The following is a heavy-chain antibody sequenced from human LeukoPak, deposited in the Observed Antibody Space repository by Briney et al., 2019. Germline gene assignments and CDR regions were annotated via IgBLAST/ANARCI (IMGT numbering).Heavy chain of an antibody. V-gene: IGHV3-9*01. CDR1: GFTFDDYA. CDR2: ITWNSGSI. J-gene: IGHJ4*02. CDR3: AKKGTAATLDY. Sequence: GRSLRLSCAASGFTFDDYAMHWVRQAPGKGLEWVSGITWNSGSIGYADSVKGRFTISRDNAKNSLYLQMNGLRAEDTALYYCAKKGTAATLDYWGQGTLVTVSS. D-gene: IGHD2-15*01.